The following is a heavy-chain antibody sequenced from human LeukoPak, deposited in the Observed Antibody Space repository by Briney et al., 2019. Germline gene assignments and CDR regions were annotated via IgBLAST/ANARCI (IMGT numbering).Heavy chain of an antibody. CDR2: ISTDGYTT. CDR1: GLAFSAYK. D-gene: IGHD2-15*01. CDR3: VVGGSPGY. V-gene: IGHV3-74*01. Sequence: GGSMRLSCAASGLAFSAYKMHWVRQAPRKGLVWVSRISTDGYTTDYADFVQGRFTASRDNTKNTWSLEMNSLRAEDTAVYYCVVGGSPGYWGQGTLVTVPS. J-gene: IGHJ4*02.